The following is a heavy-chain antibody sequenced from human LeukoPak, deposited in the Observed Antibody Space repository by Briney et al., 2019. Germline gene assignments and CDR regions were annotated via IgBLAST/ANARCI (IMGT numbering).Heavy chain of an antibody. CDR2: MNPNSGNT. D-gene: IGHD3-3*01. CDR3: ARGPYYDFWSGYYYYYYMDV. J-gene: IGHJ6*03. V-gene: IGHV1-8*03. Sequence: ASVKVSCKASGGTFSSYAISWVRQAPGQGLEWMGWMNPNSGNTGYAQKFQGRVTITRNTSISTAYMELSSLRSEDTAVYYCARGPYYDFWSGYYYYYYMDVWGKGTTVTVSS. CDR1: GGTFSSYA.